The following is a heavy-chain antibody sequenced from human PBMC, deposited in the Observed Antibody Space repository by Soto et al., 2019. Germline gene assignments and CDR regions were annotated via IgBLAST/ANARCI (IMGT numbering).Heavy chain of an antibody. D-gene: IGHD3-22*01. V-gene: IGHV3-21*01. CDR2: ISSSSSYI. Sequence: ESGGGLVKPGGSLRLSCAAPGFTFSSYSMNWVRQAPGKGLEWVSSISSSSSYIYYADSVKGRFTISRDNAKNSLFLQMNSLRAEDTAVYYCARGLYYYDSSAYYSPWGQGTLVTVSS. J-gene: IGHJ5*02. CDR1: GFTFSSYS. CDR3: ARGLYYYDSSAYYSP.